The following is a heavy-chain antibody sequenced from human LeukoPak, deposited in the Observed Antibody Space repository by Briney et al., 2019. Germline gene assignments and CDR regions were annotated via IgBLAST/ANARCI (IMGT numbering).Heavy chain of an antibody. Sequence: GGSLRLSCSASGFTFSTSAMHWVRQALGKGLEYVSALGTNGGNTYYADSVRGRFTISRDNSKNTLFLQMSSLRPEDTAVYYCVKSERGYLWGSYYNYWGQGTLVTVSS. J-gene: IGHJ4*02. CDR2: LGTNGGNT. V-gene: IGHV3-64D*06. D-gene: IGHD3-16*01. CDR3: VKSERGYLWGSYYNY. CDR1: GFTFSTSA.